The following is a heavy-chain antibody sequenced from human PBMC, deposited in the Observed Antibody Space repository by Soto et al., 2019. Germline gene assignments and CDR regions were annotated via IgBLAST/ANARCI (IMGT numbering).Heavy chain of an antibody. V-gene: IGHV1-69*02. CDR3: AVGYCSGGNCYSELYNWFDP. CDR1: GGTFNSCT. J-gene: IGHJ5*02. CDR2: IIPILSVA. Sequence: QVQLVQSGAEVKQSGSSVKVSCKASGGTFNSCTISWVRQAPGQGLEWMGRIIPILSVAKYAQNFQGRVTITADKSTRTAYMELSSLRSEDTAVYYCAVGYCSGGNCYSELYNWFDPWGQGTLVTVSS. D-gene: IGHD2-15*01.